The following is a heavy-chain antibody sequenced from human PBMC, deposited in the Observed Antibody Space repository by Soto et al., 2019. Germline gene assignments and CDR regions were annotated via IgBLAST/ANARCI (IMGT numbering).Heavy chain of an antibody. CDR3: ARDRTTSIAARPWYYYYGMDV. V-gene: IGHV3-21*01. CDR2: ISSSSSYI. J-gene: IGHJ6*02. Sequence: GSLRLSCAASGFTFSSYSMNWVRQAPGKGLEWVSSISSSSSYIYYADSVKGRFTISRDNAKNSLYLQMNSLRAEDTAVYYCARDRTTSIAARPWYYYYGMDVWGQGTTVTVSS. CDR1: GFTFSSYS. D-gene: IGHD6-6*01.